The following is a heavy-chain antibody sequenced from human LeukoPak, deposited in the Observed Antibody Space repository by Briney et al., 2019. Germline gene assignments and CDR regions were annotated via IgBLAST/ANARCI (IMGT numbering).Heavy chain of an antibody. CDR2: IYPGDSDT. D-gene: IGHD7-27*01. CDR1: GYSFTSYW. Sequence: GASLQISSKGSGYSFTSYWIGWVRQMPGKGLGWMGIIYPGDSDTRYSPSFQGQVTISADKSISTAYLQWSSLKASDTAMYYCARDNCGSGYYFDYWGQGTLVTVSS. CDR3: ARDNCGSGYYFDY. J-gene: IGHJ4*02. V-gene: IGHV5-51*01.